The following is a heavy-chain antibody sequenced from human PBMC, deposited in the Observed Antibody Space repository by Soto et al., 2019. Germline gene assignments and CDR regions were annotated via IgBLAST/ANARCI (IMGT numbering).Heavy chain of an antibody. J-gene: IGHJ5*02. CDR3: ARDYMVRGVMRWFDP. CDR1: GGSISSSNW. D-gene: IGHD3-10*01. CDR2: IYHSGST. Sequence: QVQLQESGPGLVKPSGTLSLTCAVSGGSISSSNWWSWVRQPPGKGLEWIGEIYHSGSTNYNPSLKSRVTISVDKSKNPFSLKLSSVTAAATAVYYCARDYMVRGVMRWFDPWGQGTLVTVSS. V-gene: IGHV4-4*02.